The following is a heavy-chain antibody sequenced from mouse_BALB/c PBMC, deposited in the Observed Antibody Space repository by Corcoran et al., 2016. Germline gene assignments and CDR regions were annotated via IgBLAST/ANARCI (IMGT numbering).Heavy chain of an antibody. CDR1: GYTFTDYY. Sequence: QIQLQQSGPELVKPGASVKISCKASGYTFTDYYINWVKQKSGQGLEWIGWIYPGSGNTKYNEKFKGKATLTEDTSSSTAYMQLSSLTSEDTAVYFCARSLITTVVAHWYFDVWGAGTTVTVSS. J-gene: IGHJ1*01. CDR3: ARSLITTVVAHWYFDV. V-gene: IGHV1-84*02. D-gene: IGHD1-1*01. CDR2: IYPGSGNT.